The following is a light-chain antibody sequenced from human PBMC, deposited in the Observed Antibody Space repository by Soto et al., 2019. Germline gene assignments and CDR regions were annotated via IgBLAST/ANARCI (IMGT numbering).Light chain of an antibody. Sequence: TQSPSTLSASVGDRVTITCRASQSVSSSYLAWYQQKPGQAPRLLIYGASSRATGIPDRFSGTGSGTDFTLTISRLEPEDFAVYYCQQYGSSPWAFGQGTKVEIK. CDR1: QSVSSSY. J-gene: IGKJ1*01. CDR3: QQYGSSPWA. CDR2: GAS. V-gene: IGKV3-20*01.